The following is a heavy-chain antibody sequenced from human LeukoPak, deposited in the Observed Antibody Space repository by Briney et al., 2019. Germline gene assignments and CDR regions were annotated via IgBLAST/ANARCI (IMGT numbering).Heavy chain of an antibody. V-gene: IGHV3-21*01. J-gene: IGHJ4*02. CDR3: ARVPTMTTASYYFDY. Sequence: GGSLRLSCAASGFTFSSYSMNWVRQAPGKGLEWVSSISSSSSYIYYSDSVKGRFTISRDNAKNSLYLQMNSLRAEDTAVYYCARVPTMTTASYYFDYWGQGTLVTVSS. CDR1: GFTFSSYS. CDR2: ISSSSSYI. D-gene: IGHD4-11*01.